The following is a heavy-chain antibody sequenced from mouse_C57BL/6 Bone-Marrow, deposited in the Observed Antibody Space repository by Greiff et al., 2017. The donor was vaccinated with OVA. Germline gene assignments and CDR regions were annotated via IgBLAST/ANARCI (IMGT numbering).Heavy chain of an antibody. Sequence: EVKLVESGGGLVQPGGSLKLSCAASGFTFSDYGMAWVRQAPRKGPEWVAFISNLAYSIYYADTVTGRFTISIENAKNTLYLEMSSLRSEDPAMYYYASTDSSGRGFAYWGQGTLVTVSA. CDR3: ASTDSSGRGFAY. V-gene: IGHV5-15*01. D-gene: IGHD3-2*02. CDR2: ISNLAYSI. CDR1: GFTFSDYG. J-gene: IGHJ3*01.